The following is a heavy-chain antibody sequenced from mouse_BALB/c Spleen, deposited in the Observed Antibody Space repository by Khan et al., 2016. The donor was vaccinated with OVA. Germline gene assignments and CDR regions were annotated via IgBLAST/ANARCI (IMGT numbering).Heavy chain of an antibody. CDR3: AKGVWSYYDTLDY. J-gene: IGHJ4*01. V-gene: IGHV2-6-5*01. Sequence: QVQLKESGPGLVAPSQNLSITCTVSGFSLSDYGVSWIRQPPGKGLEWLGVIWGGGSTYYNSALKSRLSISKENSKSQVFLKMISLQSDDTAMFYCAKGVWSYYDTLDYWGQGTSVTVSS. CDR1: GFSLSDYG. CDR2: IWGGGST.